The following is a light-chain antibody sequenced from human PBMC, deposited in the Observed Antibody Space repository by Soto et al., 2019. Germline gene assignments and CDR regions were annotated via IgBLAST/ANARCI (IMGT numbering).Light chain of an antibody. V-gene: IGLV1-47*02. CDR3: ASWDDSLSGRV. CDR1: SSNIGSNY. Sequence: QSVLTHPPSSSGTPGQRLTISCSGSSSNIGSNYVYWYQQFPGAAPKLLIYSNTQRPSGVPDRFSGSKYGTSASLAIRGLRSEDEADYYCASWDDSLSGRVFGGGTKVTVL. J-gene: IGLJ2*01. CDR2: SNT.